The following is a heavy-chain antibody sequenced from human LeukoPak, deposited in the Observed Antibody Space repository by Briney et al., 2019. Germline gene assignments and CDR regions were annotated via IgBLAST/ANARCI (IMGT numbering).Heavy chain of an antibody. Sequence: PGGSLRLSCAASGFTFSTYTMNWVRQAPGKGLEWVSSISSRSSYIYYADSVKGRFTISRDNAGNPLYLQMNSLRAEDTAVYYCARDPKESTYYYDSSGPYHFDYWGQGTLVTVSS. CDR2: ISSRSSYI. CDR3: ARDPKESTYYYDSSGPYHFDY. CDR1: GFTFSTYT. V-gene: IGHV3-21*01. J-gene: IGHJ4*02. D-gene: IGHD3-22*01.